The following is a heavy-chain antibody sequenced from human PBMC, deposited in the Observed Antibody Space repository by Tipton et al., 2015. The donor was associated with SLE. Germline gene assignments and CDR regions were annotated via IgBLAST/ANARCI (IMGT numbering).Heavy chain of an antibody. J-gene: IGHJ6*03. CDR1: NGSISSSPYY. CDR3: ARGPYFCIDV. V-gene: IGHV4-39*06. CDR2: IYYSGST. Sequence: TLSLTCTVSNGSISSSPYYWGWIRQSPGKGLEWVGSIYYSGSTYYTPSLQSRVAISVDTSGNQCTLNLASVTAADTEGYYCARGPYFCIDVWGKGTTVNVSS.